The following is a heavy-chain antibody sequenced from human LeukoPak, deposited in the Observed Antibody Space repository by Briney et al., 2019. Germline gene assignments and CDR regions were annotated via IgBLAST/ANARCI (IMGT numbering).Heavy chain of an antibody. Sequence: GASVKVSCKASGFTFTSSAMQWVRQARGQRLEWIGWIVVGSGNTNYAQKFQERVTITRDMSTSTAYMELSSLRSEDTAVYYCAAVPIGWFWNYHYYGMDVWGQGTTVTVSS. CDR2: IVVGSGNT. CDR1: GFTFTSSA. CDR3: AAVPIGWFWNYHYYGMDV. D-gene: IGHD3-3*01. J-gene: IGHJ6*02. V-gene: IGHV1-58*02.